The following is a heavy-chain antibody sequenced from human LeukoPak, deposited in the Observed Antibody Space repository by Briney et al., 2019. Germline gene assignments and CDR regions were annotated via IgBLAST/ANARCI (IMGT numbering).Heavy chain of an antibody. J-gene: IGHJ3*01. V-gene: IGHV3-23*01. Sequence: PGASLRLSCAASGFTFSSYAMSWVRQAPGKGLERVLGISGSGGSTLYADSVKGRFTISRDNSKNTVSLQMNSLRAEDTAVYYCASSIAALMGGNDAFDVWGEGTMVTVSS. CDR2: ISGSGGST. CDR3: ASSIAALMGGNDAFDV. D-gene: IGHD6-6*01. CDR1: GFTFSSYA.